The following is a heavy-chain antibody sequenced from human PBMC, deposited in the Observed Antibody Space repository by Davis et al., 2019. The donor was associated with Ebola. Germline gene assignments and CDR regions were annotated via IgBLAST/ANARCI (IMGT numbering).Heavy chain of an antibody. D-gene: IGHD2-15*01. CDR2: IRQDGSER. V-gene: IGHV3-7*01. CDR1: GFTFSNFW. J-gene: IGHJ4*02. CDR3: ARAEGYCSGGHCYTKFDF. Sequence: GESLKISCAASGFTFSNFWMTWVRQAPGKGLEFVANIRQDGSERWYVDSVKGRFTISRDNAKNSLYLQMNSLRPEDTAVYYCARAEGYCSGGHCYTKFDFWGQGILVTVSS.